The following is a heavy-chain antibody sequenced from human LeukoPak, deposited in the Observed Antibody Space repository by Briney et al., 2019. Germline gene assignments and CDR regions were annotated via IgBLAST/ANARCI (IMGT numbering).Heavy chain of an antibody. Sequence: GVSLRLSCAASVLTVSSNYMSWVPQAPGKGLEGGSIIDSAGSTYHADSVRGRFPNSQDHPKNTVCLQTNSPRAEDPAGYYRAGGGLGARKYYCDPIHYWGQGTLVTVSS. V-gene: IGHV3-53*01. D-gene: IGHD3-10*01. CDR3: AGGGLGARKYYCDPIHY. CDR2: IDSAGST. J-gene: IGHJ4*02. CDR1: VLTVSSNY.